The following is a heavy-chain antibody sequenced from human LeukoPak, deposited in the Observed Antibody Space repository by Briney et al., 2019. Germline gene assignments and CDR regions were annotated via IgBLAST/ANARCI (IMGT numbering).Heavy chain of an antibody. Sequence: KTSETLSLTCAVYGGSFSGYYWSWIRQPPGKGLEWIGEINHSGSTNYNPSLKSRVTISVDTSKNQLPLKLSSVTAADTAVYYCARSLRITTVRVYYYMDVWGKGTTVTISS. CDR2: INHSGST. D-gene: IGHD3-10*01. CDR3: ARSLRITTVRVYYYMDV. CDR1: GGSFSGYY. V-gene: IGHV4-34*01. J-gene: IGHJ6*03.